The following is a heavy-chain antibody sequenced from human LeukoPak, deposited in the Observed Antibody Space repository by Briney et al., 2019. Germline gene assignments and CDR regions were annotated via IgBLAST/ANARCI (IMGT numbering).Heavy chain of an antibody. J-gene: IGHJ6*03. CDR1: GFTFSSYW. D-gene: IGHD4-17*01. CDR3: ARSTTHPYYNYMDV. V-gene: IGHV3-74*01. Sequence: EGSLRLSCVASGFTFSSYWMHWVRQAPGEGLVWVSRINSDGSTTTYADSVKGRFTISRDNAKNTLYLQMNSLRVEDTAVYYCARSTTHPYYNYMDVWGKGTTVTLSS. CDR2: INSDGSTT.